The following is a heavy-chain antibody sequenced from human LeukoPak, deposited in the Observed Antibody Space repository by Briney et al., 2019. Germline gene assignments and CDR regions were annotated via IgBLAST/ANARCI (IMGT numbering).Heavy chain of an antibody. CDR1: GFMFKSYS. Sequence: GGTLRLSCAASGFMFKSYSMSGVRQAPGKGLEWGSGISGRGDNTNYADSVKGRFTISRDNSNNTVHPHLTGLTVEDTVVYYCATDIFSSVRIPDYWGQGTLVTVSS. V-gene: IGHV3-23*01. CDR2: ISGRGDNT. D-gene: IGHD3-3*01. J-gene: IGHJ4*02. CDR3: ATDIFSSVRIPDY.